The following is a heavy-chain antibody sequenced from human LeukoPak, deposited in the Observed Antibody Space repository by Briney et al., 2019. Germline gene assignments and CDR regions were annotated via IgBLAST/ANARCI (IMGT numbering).Heavy chain of an antibody. V-gene: IGHV4-39*07. D-gene: IGHD4-17*01. Sequence: PSGTLSLTCTVSGGSISSSSYYWGWIRQPPGKGLEWIGSIYYSGNTYYNPSLKSRVTISVDTSKNQFSLKLSSVTAADTAVYYCARDFGLYGDYVGDYWGQGTLVTVSS. CDR2: IYYSGNT. CDR1: GGSISSSSYY. J-gene: IGHJ4*02. CDR3: ARDFGLYGDYVGDY.